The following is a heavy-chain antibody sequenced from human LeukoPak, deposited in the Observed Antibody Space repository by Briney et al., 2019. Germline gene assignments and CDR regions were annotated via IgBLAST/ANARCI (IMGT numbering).Heavy chain of an antibody. J-gene: IGHJ4*02. CDR3: ARDDILSGNYPPFDF. CDR1: GYIFTAYY. D-gene: IGHD3-9*01. V-gene: IGHV1-2*06. Sequence: GASVKVSCKTSGYIFTAYYMHCVRQAPGQGLDWMGRINPKSGDTNYAQKFQGRVTMSWDTSLSTGYVELRRLRYDDTAVYFCARDDILSGNYPPFDFWGQGSLVTVSS. CDR2: INPKSGDT.